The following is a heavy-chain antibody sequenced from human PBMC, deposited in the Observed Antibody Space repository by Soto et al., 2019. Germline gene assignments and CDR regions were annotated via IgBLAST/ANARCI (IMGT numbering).Heavy chain of an antibody. Sequence: GGSLRLSCEASGFTFNSYGMYWVRQAPGKGLDWVSHILYDGTKTYYADSVQGRFTISRDNSRNTLYLQMDRMRLEDTAVYFCVKDLAHMADHWGQGTLVTVSS. CDR2: ILYDGTKT. J-gene: IGHJ4*02. V-gene: IGHV3-30*18. CDR3: VKDLAHMADH. CDR1: GFTFNSYG.